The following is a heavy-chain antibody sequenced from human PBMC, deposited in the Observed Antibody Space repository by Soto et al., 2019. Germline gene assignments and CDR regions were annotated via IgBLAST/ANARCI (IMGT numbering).Heavy chain of an antibody. V-gene: IGHV4-39*01. CDR3: ASVLYHDYGEYNWFDP. D-gene: IGHD4-17*01. CDR1: VGSISSSSYY. Sequence: PSETLSLTCTVSVGSISSSSYYWGWIRQPPGKGLEWIGSIYYSGSTYYNPSLKSRVTISVDTSKNQFSLKLSSVTAADTAVYYCASVLYHDYGEYNWFDPWGQGTLVTVSS. J-gene: IGHJ5*02. CDR2: IYYSGST.